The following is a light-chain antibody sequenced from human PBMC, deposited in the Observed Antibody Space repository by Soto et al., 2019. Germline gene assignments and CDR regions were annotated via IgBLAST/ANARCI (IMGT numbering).Light chain of an antibody. CDR1: SSNIGSNT. CDR3: APWDDSLNAYV. Sequence: QSVLTQPPSASGTPGQRVTISCSGSSSNIGSNTVNWYQQLPGTAPKLLIYSNNQRPSGVPDRFSGSKSGTSASLAISGLQSEYESDYYCAPWDDSLNAYVCGTGTKVTVL. J-gene: IGLJ1*01. V-gene: IGLV1-44*01. CDR2: SNN.